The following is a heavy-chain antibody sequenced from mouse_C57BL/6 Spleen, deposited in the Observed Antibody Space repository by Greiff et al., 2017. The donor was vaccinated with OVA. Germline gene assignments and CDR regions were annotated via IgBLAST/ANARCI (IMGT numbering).Heavy chain of an antibody. V-gene: IGHV1-59*01. D-gene: IGHD1-1*01. Sequence: VQLQQPRAELVRPGTSVKLSCKASGYTFTSYWMHWVKQRPGQGLEWIGVIDPSDSYTNYNQKFKGKATLTVDTSSSTAYMQLSSLTSEDSAVYYCARLAVVGGYYFDYWGQGTTLTVSS. CDR2: IDPSDSYT. CDR1: GYTFTSYW. J-gene: IGHJ2*01. CDR3: ARLAVVGGYYFDY.